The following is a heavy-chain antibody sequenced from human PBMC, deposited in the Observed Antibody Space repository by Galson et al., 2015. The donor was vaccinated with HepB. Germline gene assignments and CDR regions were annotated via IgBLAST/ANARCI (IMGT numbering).Heavy chain of an antibody. J-gene: IGHJ5*02. CDR1: GYTFTSYY. D-gene: IGHD3-10*01. V-gene: IGHV1-46*03. Sequence: SVKVSCKASGYTFTSYYMHWVRQAPGQGLEWMGIINPSGGSTSYAQKFQGRVTMTRDTSTSTVYMELSSLRSEDTAVYYCARDMVKWGSGSPRNLYNWFDPWGQGTLVTVSS. CDR3: ARDMVKWGSGSPRNLYNWFDP. CDR2: INPSGGST.